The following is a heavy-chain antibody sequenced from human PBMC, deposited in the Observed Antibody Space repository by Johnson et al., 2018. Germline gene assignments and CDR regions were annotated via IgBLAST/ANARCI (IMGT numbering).Heavy chain of an antibody. V-gene: IGHV1-69*01. D-gene: IGHD3-10*01. CDR3: ARDDGDTMVQGVHYNYYGIDV. J-gene: IGHJ6*02. CDR1: GGTFSSYA. CDR2: IIPIFGRP. Sequence: QVQLVESGAEVKKPGSSVKVSCKASGGTFSSYAISWVRQAPGQGLEWMGGIIPIFGRPNYSQKFQGRVTITADEATSTAYMELSSLRSEDTAVYYCARDDGDTMVQGVHYNYYGIDVWGQGTTVTVSS.